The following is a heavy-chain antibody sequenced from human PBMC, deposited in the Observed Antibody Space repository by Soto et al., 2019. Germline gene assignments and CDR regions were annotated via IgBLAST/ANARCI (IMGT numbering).Heavy chain of an antibody. CDR1: GGTFSSYA. Sequence: QVQLVQSGAEVKKPGSSVKVSCKASGGTFSSYALSWVRQAPGQGLEWMGGIIPIVGTANYAQKFQGRVTITADESTSTAYMELSSLRSEDKAVYYCVREGGSYVPGKYFDYWGQGTLVTVSS. V-gene: IGHV1-69*01. CDR3: VREGGSYVPGKYFDY. CDR2: IIPIVGTA. D-gene: IGHD1-26*01. J-gene: IGHJ4*02.